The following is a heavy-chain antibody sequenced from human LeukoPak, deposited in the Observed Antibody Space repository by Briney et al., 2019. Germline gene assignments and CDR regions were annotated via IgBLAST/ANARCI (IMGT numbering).Heavy chain of an antibody. Sequence: SETLSLTCSVSGDSISSGGYYWHWIRQHPEKGLEWIGYIYSTGTTYYNPSLTSRLTMSLDASKNQFSLKVTSVTAADTAVYFCARDRPDTTSPTTVGRFDPWGQGTLVTVSS. V-gene: IGHV4-31*03. CDR3: ARDRPDTTSPTTVGRFDP. CDR2: IYSTGTT. CDR1: GDSISSGGYY. J-gene: IGHJ5*02. D-gene: IGHD1-26*01.